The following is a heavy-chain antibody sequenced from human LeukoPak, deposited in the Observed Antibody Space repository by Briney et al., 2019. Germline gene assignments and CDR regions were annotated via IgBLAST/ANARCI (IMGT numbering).Heavy chain of an antibody. CDR3: ARILRGYSYGYRLFDI. V-gene: IGHV4-39*07. CDR1: GGSISSSSYY. Sequence: SETLSLTCTVSGGSISSSSYYWGWIRQPPGKGLEWIGEINHSGSTNYNPSLKSRVTISVDTSKNQFSLKLSSVTAADTAVYYCARILRGYSYGYRLFDIWGQGTMVTVSS. CDR2: INHSGST. J-gene: IGHJ3*02. D-gene: IGHD5-18*01.